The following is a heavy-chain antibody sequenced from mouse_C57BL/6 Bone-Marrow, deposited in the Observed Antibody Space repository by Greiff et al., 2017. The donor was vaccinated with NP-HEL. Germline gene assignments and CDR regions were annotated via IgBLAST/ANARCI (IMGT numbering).Heavy chain of an antibody. CDR3: AREFITTPYFDV. D-gene: IGHD1-1*01. J-gene: IGHJ1*03. CDR2: ISYDGSN. Sequence: VQLQQSGPGLVKPSQSLSLTCSVTGYSITSGYYWNWIRQFPGNKLEWMGYISYDGSNNYNPSLKNRISITRDTSKNQFFLKLNSVTTEDTATYYCAREFITTPYFDVWGTGTTVTVSS. V-gene: IGHV3-6*01. CDR1: GYSITSGYY.